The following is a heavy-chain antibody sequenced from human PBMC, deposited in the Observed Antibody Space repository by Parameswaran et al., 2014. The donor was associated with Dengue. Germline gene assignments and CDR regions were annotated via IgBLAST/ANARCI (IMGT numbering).Heavy chain of an antibody. J-gene: IGHJ4*02. Sequence: RWIRQPPGKGLEWIGRIYTSGSTNYNPSLKSRVTISVDTSKNQFSLKLSSVTAADTAVYYCARDLYCSSTSCSDYWGQGTLVTVSS. D-gene: IGHD2-2*01. CDR3: ARDLYCSSTSCSDY. V-gene: IGHV4-61*02. CDR2: IYTSGST.